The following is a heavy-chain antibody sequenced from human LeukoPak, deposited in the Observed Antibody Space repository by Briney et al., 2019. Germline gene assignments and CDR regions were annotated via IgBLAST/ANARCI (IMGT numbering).Heavy chain of an antibody. CDR2: IYYGGST. V-gene: IGHV4-39*01. CDR1: GDSMSSSYYY. J-gene: IGHJ6*02. D-gene: IGHD2-8*02. Sequence: SETLSLTCTVSGDSMSSSYYYWVWIRQSPGKGLEWIGRIYYGGSTYSNQSLKSRVTISSDTSKNQVSLKLSSVTATDTAVYYCARRSHCTGGSCPPVWGQGTTVTVSS. CDR3: ARRSHCTGGSCPPV.